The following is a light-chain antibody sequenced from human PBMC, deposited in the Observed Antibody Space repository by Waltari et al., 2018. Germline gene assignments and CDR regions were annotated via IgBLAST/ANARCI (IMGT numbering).Light chain of an antibody. CDR2: EVN. CDR1: SSDVGGYNY. V-gene: IGLV2-8*01. J-gene: IGLJ3*02. CDR3: SSYAGSNNWV. Sequence: QSALTQPPSASGSPGQSVTISCTGTSSDVGGYNYVSWYQQHPGKAPKLWIYEVNKGPSGVPDRFSGSKSANTASLTVSGLQAEDEADYYCSSYAGSNNWVFGGGTMLTVL.